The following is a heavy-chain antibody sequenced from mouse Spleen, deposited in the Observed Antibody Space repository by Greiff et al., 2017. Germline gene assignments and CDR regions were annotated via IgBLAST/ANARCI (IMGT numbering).Heavy chain of an antibody. J-gene: IGHJ4*01. D-gene: IGHD1-1*01. Sequence: EVQLQQSGTVLARPGASVKMSCKTSGYTFTSYWMHWVKQRPGQGLEWIGAIYPGNCDTSYNQKFKGKAKLTAVTSASTAYMELSSLTNEDSAVYYCTGYYGSSPSNYAMDYWGQGTSVTVSS. CDR1: GYTFTSYW. CDR3: TGYYGSSPSNYAMDY. CDR2: IYPGNCDT. V-gene: IGHV1-5*01.